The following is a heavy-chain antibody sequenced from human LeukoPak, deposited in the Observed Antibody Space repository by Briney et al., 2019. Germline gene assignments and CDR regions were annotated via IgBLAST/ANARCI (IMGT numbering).Heavy chain of an antibody. D-gene: IGHD3-3*01. V-gene: IGHV4-39*01. CDR1: GGSISSSSYY. J-gene: IGHJ4*02. CDR2: IYYNGNT. CDR3: ARGLEDRISIFGVVKFYYFDF. Sequence: PSETLSLTCTVSGGSISSSSYYWGWIRQPPGKGREWIGSIYYNGNTYYSPSLKSRVTISIDTSKNQFSLKLSSVTAADTAVYYCARGLEDRISIFGVVKFYYFDFWGQGTLVTVSS.